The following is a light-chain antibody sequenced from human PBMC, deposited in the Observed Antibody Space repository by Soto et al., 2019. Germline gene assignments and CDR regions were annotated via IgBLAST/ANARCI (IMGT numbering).Light chain of an antibody. J-gene: IGKJ1*01. CDR2: DAS. V-gene: IGKV1-5*01. CDR1: QSINNW. CDR3: QQYNSYPRT. Sequence: IQMTQSPSTLSASVGDRVTITCRASQSINNWLAWYQQKPGKAPKLLIYDASSLESGVPSRFSGSGSGTEFTLTISSLQPDDSATYYCQQYNSYPRTFGQGTKVDIK.